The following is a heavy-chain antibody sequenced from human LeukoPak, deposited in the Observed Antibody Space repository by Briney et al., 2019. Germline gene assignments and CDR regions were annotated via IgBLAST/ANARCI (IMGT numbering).Heavy chain of an antibody. V-gene: IGHV1-2*02. CDR1: GYTFTGYY. CDR2: IDPTSGGT. CDR3: ARVWYYHDSTGILTLYFDY. Sequence: ASVKVSCQTSGYTFTGYYMHWVRQGPGQGLEWMGWIDPTSGGTNYAQKFQGRVTMTRDTSISTAYMELSRLTSDDTAVYYCARVWYYHDSTGILTLYFDYWGQGTLVTVSS. J-gene: IGHJ4*02. D-gene: IGHD3-22*01.